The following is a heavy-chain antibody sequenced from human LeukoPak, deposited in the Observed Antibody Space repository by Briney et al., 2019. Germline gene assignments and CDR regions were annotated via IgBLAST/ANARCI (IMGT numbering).Heavy chain of an antibody. CDR2: ISGSGGST. D-gene: IGHD6-13*01. CDR1: GFTFSSYA. V-gene: IGHV3-23*01. Sequence: PGGSLRLSCAASGFTFSSYAMSWVRQAPGKGLEWVSAISGSGGSTYYADSVKGRFTISRDNSKNTLYLQMNSLRAEDTAVYYCAKVQAGPRHYYYYMDVWGKGTTVTVSS. J-gene: IGHJ6*03. CDR3: AKVQAGPRHYYYYMDV.